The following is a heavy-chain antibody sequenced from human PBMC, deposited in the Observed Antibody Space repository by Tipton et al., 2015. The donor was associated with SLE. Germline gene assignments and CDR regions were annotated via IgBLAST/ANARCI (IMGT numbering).Heavy chain of an antibody. CDR1: GGSISGHQ. Sequence: TLSLTCTVSGGSISGHQWNWIRQPPGKEPEWMGYVYDSGTTNYNPSLKSRVTISVDTSKNQFSLNLNFMTAADTAMYYCATSLNYYDSSGPEGWGQGTMVTVSS. D-gene: IGHD3-22*01. CDR3: ATSLNYYDSSGPEG. V-gene: IGHV4-59*11. CDR2: VYDSGTT. J-gene: IGHJ3*01.